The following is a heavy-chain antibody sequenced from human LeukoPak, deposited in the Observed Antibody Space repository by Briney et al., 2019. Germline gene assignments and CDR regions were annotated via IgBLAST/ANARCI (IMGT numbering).Heavy chain of an antibody. CDR2: ISYDGSNK. V-gene: IGHV3-30*18. CDR3: AKDLSSDGMDV. Sequence: GGSLRLSCAASGFTFSSYGMHWVRQAPGKGLEWVAVISYDGSNKYYADSVKGRFTIPRDNSKNTLYLQMNSLRAEDTAVYYCAKDLSSDGMDVWGQGTTVTVSS. D-gene: IGHD6-6*01. J-gene: IGHJ6*02. CDR1: GFTFSSYG.